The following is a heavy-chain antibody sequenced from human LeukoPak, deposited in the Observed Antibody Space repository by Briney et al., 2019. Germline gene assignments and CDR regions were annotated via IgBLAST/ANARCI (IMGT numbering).Heavy chain of an antibody. V-gene: IGHV1-2*04. CDR3: ARDGPVAGIYYYYGMDV. D-gene: IGHD6-19*01. CDR2: INPNSGGT. J-gene: IGHJ6*02. CDR1: GYTFTDYF. Sequence: ASVRVSCTTSGYTFTDYFVHWVRQAPGQGLEWMGWINPNSGGTNYAQKFQGWVTMTRDTSISTAYMELSRLRSDDTAVYYCARDGPVAGIYYYYGMDVWGQGTTVTVSS.